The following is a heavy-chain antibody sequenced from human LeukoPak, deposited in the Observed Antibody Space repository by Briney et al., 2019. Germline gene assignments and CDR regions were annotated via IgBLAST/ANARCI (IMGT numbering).Heavy chain of an antibody. Sequence: GGSLRLSCEASGFIFSSQWMSWVRQAPGKGLEWVANIKRDGSETYYVNSVKGRFTISRDNAKNSLFLQMNSLRVEDTAVYYCARLDTAMVTWRDNWGQGTLVTVSS. D-gene: IGHD5-18*01. CDR1: GFIFSSQW. CDR2: IKRDGSET. J-gene: IGHJ4*02. V-gene: IGHV3-7*03. CDR3: ARLDTAMVTWRDN.